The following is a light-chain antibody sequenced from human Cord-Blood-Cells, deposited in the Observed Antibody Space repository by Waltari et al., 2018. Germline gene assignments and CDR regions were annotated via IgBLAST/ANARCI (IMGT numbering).Light chain of an antibody. CDR1: QSISSY. CDR3: QQSDSTPYS. Sequence: DIQMTQSPSSLSASVGDRVTITCMASQSISSYFNWYQQKPGKAPKLLIYAASSLQSGVPSRFSGSGSGTDFTLTISSLQPEDVATYYCQQSDSTPYSFGQGTKLEIK. V-gene: IGKV1-39*01. J-gene: IGKJ2*03. CDR2: AAS.